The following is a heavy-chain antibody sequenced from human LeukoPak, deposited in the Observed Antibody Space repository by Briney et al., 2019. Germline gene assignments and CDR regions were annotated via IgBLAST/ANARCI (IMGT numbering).Heavy chain of an antibody. V-gene: IGHV3-21*01. Sequence: PWGSLRLSCAASGFTFSSYSMNWVRQAPGKGLEWVSSISSSSSYIYYADSVKGRFTISRDNAKNSLYLQMNSLRAEDTAVYYCARPNRGKVAGTFDYWGQGTLVTVSS. CDR2: ISSSSSYI. D-gene: IGHD6-19*01. CDR1: GFTFSSYS. J-gene: IGHJ4*02. CDR3: ARPNRGKVAGTFDY.